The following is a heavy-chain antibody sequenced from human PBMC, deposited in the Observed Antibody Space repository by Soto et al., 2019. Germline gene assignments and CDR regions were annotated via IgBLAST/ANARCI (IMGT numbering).Heavy chain of an antibody. V-gene: IGHV3-30*18. J-gene: IGHJ4*02. D-gene: IGHD3-3*01. CDR3: AKNGRFLEWLLMGLIDY. Sequence: QVQLVESGGGVVQPGRSLRLSCAASGFTFSNYAMHWVRQAPGKGLEWVALTSYDGNNEYYTDSVKGRFTISRDNSKNTLFLQMNSPRPEDTAVYYCAKNGRFLEWLLMGLIDYWGQGTLVTVSS. CDR2: TSYDGNNE. CDR1: GFTFSNYA.